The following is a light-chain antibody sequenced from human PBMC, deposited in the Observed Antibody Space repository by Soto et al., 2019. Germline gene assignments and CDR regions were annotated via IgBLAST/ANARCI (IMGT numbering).Light chain of an antibody. J-gene: IGKJ1*01. V-gene: IGKV3-20*01. CDR3: QQYGSSPWT. CDR2: GAS. Sequence: EIVLTQSPVTLSVSPGERATLSCRASQNISSSYLGWYQQKPGQAPRLLIYGASSRTTGIPDRFSGSGSGTDFTLTISRLEPEDFAVYYCQQYGSSPWTFGQGTKVDIK. CDR1: QNISSSY.